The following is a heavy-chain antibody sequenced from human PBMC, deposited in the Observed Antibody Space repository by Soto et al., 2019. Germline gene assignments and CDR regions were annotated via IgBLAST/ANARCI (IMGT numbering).Heavy chain of an antibody. D-gene: IGHD4-4*01. CDR1: GGSFSGYY. V-gene: IGHV4-34*01. CDR2: INHSGST. Sequence: SETLSLTCAVYGGSFSGYYWSWIRQPPGKGLEWIGEINHSGSTNYNPSLKSRVTISVDTSKNQFSLKLSSVTAADTAVYYCARGHGVTTAYYYYYYMDVWGKGTTVTVSS. J-gene: IGHJ6*03. CDR3: ARGHGVTTAYYYYYYMDV.